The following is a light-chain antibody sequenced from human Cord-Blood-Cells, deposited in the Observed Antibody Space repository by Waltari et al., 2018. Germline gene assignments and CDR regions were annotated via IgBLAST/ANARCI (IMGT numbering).Light chain of an antibody. CDR1: QSISSY. CDR3: QQSYSSWK. J-gene: IGKJ1*01. V-gene: IGKV1-39*01. Sequence: DIQMTQSPSSLSAAVGDRVTITCRASQSISSYLNWYQQKPGKAPKLLIYAASSLQSGVPSRFSGRGAGTDFTLTISSLQPEDFATYYCQQSYSSWKFGPGPKVEIK. CDR2: AAS.